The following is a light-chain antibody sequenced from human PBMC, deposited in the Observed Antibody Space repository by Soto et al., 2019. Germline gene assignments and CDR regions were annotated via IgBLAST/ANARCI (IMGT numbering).Light chain of an antibody. J-gene: IGKJ5*01. Sequence: DIQMTQSPSTLSASVGDRVTITCRASQSIRIWLAWYQQKSGKAPKLLIYDASKLESGVPSRFSGSGSGTQFTLTISSLQPEDFATYYCQQSYSTPITFGQGTRLEIK. CDR3: QQSYSTPIT. CDR2: DAS. CDR1: QSIRIW. V-gene: IGKV1-5*01.